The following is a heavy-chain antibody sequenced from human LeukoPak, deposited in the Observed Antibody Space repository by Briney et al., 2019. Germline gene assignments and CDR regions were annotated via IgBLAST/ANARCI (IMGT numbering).Heavy chain of an antibody. Sequence: PGGSLRLSCAASGFTFSSYAMSWVRQAPGKGLDWVSAISYSGGSTYYVDSVKGRFTISRDNAKNTLYLQMNSLRAEDTAMYYCARSVYYDAFDIWGQGTMVTVSS. D-gene: IGHD5/OR15-5a*01. V-gene: IGHV3-23*01. CDR2: ISYSGGST. J-gene: IGHJ3*02. CDR1: GFTFSSYA. CDR3: ARSVYYDAFDI.